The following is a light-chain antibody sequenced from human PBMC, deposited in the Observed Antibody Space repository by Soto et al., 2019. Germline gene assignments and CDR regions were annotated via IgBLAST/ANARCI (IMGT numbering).Light chain of an antibody. CDR1: QGLVYSDGNTF. Sequence: DVVMTQSPLSLSVTLGQPASISCRSSQGLVYSDGNTFLNWFHQRPGKSPRRLIYQVSNRDSGVPDRFSGSGSGTDYTLTISRVEAEDVGIYYCVQGTHWPWTFGQGTKVEIK. CDR3: VQGTHWPWT. V-gene: IGKV2-30*01. CDR2: QVS. J-gene: IGKJ1*01.